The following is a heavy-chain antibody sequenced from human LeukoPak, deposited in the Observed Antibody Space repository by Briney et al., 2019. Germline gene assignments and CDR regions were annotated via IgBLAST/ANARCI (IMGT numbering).Heavy chain of an antibody. D-gene: IGHD4-17*01. Sequence: ASVKVSCKVSGYTLTELSMHWVRQAPGKGLEWMGGFDPEDGETIYAQKFQGRVTMTEDTSTDTAYMELSSLRSEDTAVYYCATARGVNGDLIPNNWFDPWGQGTLVTVSP. CDR3: ATARGVNGDLIPNNWFDP. J-gene: IGHJ5*02. CDR1: GYTLTELS. V-gene: IGHV1-24*01. CDR2: FDPEDGET.